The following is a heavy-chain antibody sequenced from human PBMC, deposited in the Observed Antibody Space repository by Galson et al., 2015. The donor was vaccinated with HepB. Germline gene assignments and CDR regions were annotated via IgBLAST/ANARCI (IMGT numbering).Heavy chain of an antibody. CDR2: IYYSGST. Sequence: DTLSLTCTVSGGSISSSSYYWGWIRQPPGKGLEWIGSIYYSGSTYYNPSLKSRVTISVDTSKNQFSLKLSSVTAADTAVYYCARAEERIKYSGSYYDFDYWGQGTLVTASS. CDR1: GGSISSSSYY. D-gene: IGHD1-26*01. V-gene: IGHV4-39*07. CDR3: ARAEERIKYSGSYYDFDY. J-gene: IGHJ4*02.